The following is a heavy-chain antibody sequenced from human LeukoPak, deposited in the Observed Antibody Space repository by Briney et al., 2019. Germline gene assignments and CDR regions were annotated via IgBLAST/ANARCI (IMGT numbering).Heavy chain of an antibody. CDR3: ARTNVYGYDH. J-gene: IGHJ5*02. V-gene: IGHV3-7*03. D-gene: IGHD5-18*01. CDR2: IRQDGGET. Sequence: GGSLRLSCAASGFTFSSYAMSWVRQAPGKGLEWVANIRQDGGETKYMDSVKGRFTISRDNPKNSLYLQMNSLRAEDTAVYYCARTNVYGYDHWGQGTLVTVSP. CDR1: GFTFSSYA.